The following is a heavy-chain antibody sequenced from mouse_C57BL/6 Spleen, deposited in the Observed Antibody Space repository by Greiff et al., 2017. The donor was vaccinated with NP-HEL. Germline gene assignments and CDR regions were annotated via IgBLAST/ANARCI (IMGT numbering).Heavy chain of an antibody. D-gene: IGHD1-1*01. CDR3: TRVYYYGSSPYYFDY. J-gene: IGHJ2*01. V-gene: IGHV1-15*01. CDR1: GYTFTDYE. CDR2: IDPETGGT. Sequence: QVQLQQSGAELVRPGASVTLSCKASGYTFTDYEMHWVKQTPVHGLEWIGAIDPETGGTAYNQKFKGKAILTADKSSSTAYMELRSLTSEDSAVYYCTRVYYYGSSPYYFDYWGQGTTLTVSS.